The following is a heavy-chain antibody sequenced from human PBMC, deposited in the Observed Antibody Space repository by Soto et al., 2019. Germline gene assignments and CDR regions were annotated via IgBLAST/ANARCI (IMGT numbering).Heavy chain of an antibody. Sequence: GGSLRLSCAVSGFTFSSFGMNWVRHAPGKGLEWISYITSDSSTRHYADFVKGRFTISRDNAKSSLYLQMNSLRDEDTAVYFCARDPDGIIDFDYWGQGTQVTVAS. D-gene: IGHD3-10*01. V-gene: IGHV3-48*02. CDR3: ARDPDGIIDFDY. J-gene: IGHJ4*02. CDR2: ITSDSSTR. CDR1: GFTFSSFG.